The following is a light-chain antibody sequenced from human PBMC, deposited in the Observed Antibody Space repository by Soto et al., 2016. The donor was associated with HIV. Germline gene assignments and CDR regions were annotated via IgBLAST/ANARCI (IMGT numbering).Light chain of an antibody. CDR3: QAWDSSTVV. Sequence: SYELTQPPSVSVSPGQTARITCSGNALSNQYAYWYQQKPGQAPVLVIFKNTERPSGIPERFSGSNSGNTATLTISGTQAMDEADYYCQAWDSSTVVFGGGTKLTVL. CDR1: ALSNQY. V-gene: IGLV3-1*01. CDR2: KNT. J-gene: IGLJ2*01.